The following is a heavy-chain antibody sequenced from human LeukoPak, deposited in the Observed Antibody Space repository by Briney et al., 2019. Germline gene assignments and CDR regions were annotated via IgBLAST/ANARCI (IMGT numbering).Heavy chain of an antibody. CDR2: ISGSGGAT. CDR1: GFTFNNNA. V-gene: IGHV3-23*01. CDR3: AKDRTTTVVTIDY. D-gene: IGHD4-23*01. Sequence: HPGVSLRLSCAASGFTFNNNAMSWVRQAPGKGLEWVLVISGSGGATVYADSVKGRFTISRDNSKNTLYLQMNSLRAEDTAVYYCAKDRTTTVVTIDYWGQGTLVSVSS. J-gene: IGHJ4*02.